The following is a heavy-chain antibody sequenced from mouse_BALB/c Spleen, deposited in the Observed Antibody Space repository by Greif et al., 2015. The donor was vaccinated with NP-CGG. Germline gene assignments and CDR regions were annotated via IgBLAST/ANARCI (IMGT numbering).Heavy chain of an antibody. CDR2: IWRGGST. D-gene: IGHD2-14*01. V-gene: IGHV2-5*01. J-gene: IGHJ4*01. CDR3: AKIGYDERDPYYAMDY. Sequence: VKLVESGPGLVQPSQSLSITCTVSGFSLTSYGVHWVRQSPGKGLEWLGVIWRGGSTDYNAAFMSRLSITKDNSKSQVFSKMNSLQADDTAIYYCAKIGYDERDPYYAMDYWGQGTSVTVSS. CDR1: GFSLTSYG.